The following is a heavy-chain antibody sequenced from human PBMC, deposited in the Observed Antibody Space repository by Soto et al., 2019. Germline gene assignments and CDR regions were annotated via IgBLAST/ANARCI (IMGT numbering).Heavy chain of an antibody. Sequence: QVQLVQSGAEVKKPGASVKVSCKASGYTFTSYDINWVRQATGQGLEWMGWMNPNSGNTGYAQKFQGRVTMTRNTSISTAYMELSSLRSEDTAVYYCARGLSFSRDGYIDFDYWGQGTLVTVSS. V-gene: IGHV1-8*01. D-gene: IGHD5-12*01. CDR1: GYTFTSYD. J-gene: IGHJ4*02. CDR2: MNPNSGNT. CDR3: ARGLSFSRDGYIDFDY.